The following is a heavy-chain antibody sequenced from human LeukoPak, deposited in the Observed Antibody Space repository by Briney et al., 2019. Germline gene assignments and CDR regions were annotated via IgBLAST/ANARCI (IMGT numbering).Heavy chain of an antibody. CDR3: ARGRLAVAGNAAILGY. CDR2: INPSGGST. D-gene: IGHD6-19*01. V-gene: IGHV1-46*01. J-gene: IGHJ4*02. Sequence: ASVKVSCKASGGTFISYAISWVRQAPGQGLEWMGIINPSGGSTSYAQKFQGRVSMTRDTSTSTVYMDLSSLRSGDTAVYYCARGRLAVAGNAAILGYWGQGTLVTVSS. CDR1: GGTFISYA.